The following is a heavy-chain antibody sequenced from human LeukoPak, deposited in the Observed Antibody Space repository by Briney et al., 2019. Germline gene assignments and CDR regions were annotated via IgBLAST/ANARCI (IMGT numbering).Heavy chain of an antibody. D-gene: IGHD1-26*01. CDR1: GFTFSIHP. CDR3: ARDGEWELLEFYYYMDV. CDR2: ISHDGNNK. Sequence: GGSLRLSCAASGFTFSIHPMHWVRQAPGKGLEWVAVISHDGNNKYNADSVKGRFTISRDNSRNRLYLQMNSLRAEDTAVYYCARDGEWELLEFYYYMDVWGKGTTVTVSS. J-gene: IGHJ6*03. V-gene: IGHV3-30-3*01.